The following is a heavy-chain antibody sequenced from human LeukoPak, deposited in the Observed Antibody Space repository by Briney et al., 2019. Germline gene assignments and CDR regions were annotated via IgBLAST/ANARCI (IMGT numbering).Heavy chain of an antibody. CDR1: GYTFTSYG. CDR3: ARDQGDSSGWYVSFDAFDI. Sequence: ASVKVSCKASGYTFTSYGISWVRQAPGQGLEWMGWISAYNGNTNYAQKLQGRVTMTTDTSTSTVYMKLSSLRSEDTAVYYCARDQGDSSGWYVSFDAFDIWGQGTMVTVSS. CDR2: ISAYNGNT. D-gene: IGHD6-19*01. V-gene: IGHV1-18*01. J-gene: IGHJ3*02.